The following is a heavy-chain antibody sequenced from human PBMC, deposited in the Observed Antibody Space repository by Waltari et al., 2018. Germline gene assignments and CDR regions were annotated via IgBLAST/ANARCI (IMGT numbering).Heavy chain of an antibody. CDR2: ITGSADNT. V-gene: IGHV3-23*04. CDR1: GFSFSNFA. Sequence: EVQLVESGGGFVQSGESLRLSCAASGFSFSNFAMSWVRQAPGQGVQGVSSITGSADNTYDADSVRGRFTISRDNSKNTLYLQMDGLRAEDTAIYYCAKVPYDNFWTGYFFFDLWGQGTLVTVSS. CDR3: AKVPYDNFWTGYFFFDL. D-gene: IGHD3-3*01. J-gene: IGHJ1*01.